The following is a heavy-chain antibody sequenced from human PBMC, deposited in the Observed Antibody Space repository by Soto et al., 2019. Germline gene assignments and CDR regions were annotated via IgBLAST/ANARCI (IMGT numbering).Heavy chain of an antibody. J-gene: IGHJ6*02. CDR2: ISYDGSNK. V-gene: IGHV3-30*18. CDR1: GFTFSSYG. Sequence: QVQLVESGGGVVQPGRSLRLSCAASGFTFSSYGMHWVRQAPGKGLEWVAVISYDGSNKYYADSVKGRFTISRDNSKNTLYLQMNSLRAEDTAVYYCAKLGRYYDILTGYRDYYGMDVWGQGTTVTVSS. CDR3: AKLGRYYDILTGYRDYYGMDV. D-gene: IGHD3-9*01.